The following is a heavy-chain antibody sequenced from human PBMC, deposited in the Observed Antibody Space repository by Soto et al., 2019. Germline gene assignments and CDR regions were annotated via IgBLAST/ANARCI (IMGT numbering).Heavy chain of an antibody. CDR1: GYTFTTYG. D-gene: IGHD3-3*01. V-gene: IGHV1-18*04. Sequence: ASVKVSCKASGYTFTTYGIIWVRQAPGQHLEWLGWISARNGDTKYAHKFQGRVTMTRDTSISTAYMELSGLTSDDTAVYFCARGGGTILAPLPWGQGTLVTVSS. CDR2: ISARNGDT. J-gene: IGHJ5*02. CDR3: ARGGGTILAPLP.